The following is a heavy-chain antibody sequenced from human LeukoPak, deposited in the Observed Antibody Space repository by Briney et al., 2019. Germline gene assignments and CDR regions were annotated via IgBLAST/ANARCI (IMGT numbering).Heavy chain of an antibody. V-gene: IGHV3-30*02. CDR2: IRYDGSNK. J-gene: IGHJ4*02. Sequence: GGSLRLSCAASGFTFSSYGMHWVRQAPGKGLEWVAFIRYDGSNKYYADSVKGRFTISRDNPKNTLYLQMNSLRAEDTAVYYCAKVAGGYSYGYSDYWGQGTLVTVSS. CDR1: GFTFSSYG. D-gene: IGHD5-18*01. CDR3: AKVAGGYSYGYSDY.